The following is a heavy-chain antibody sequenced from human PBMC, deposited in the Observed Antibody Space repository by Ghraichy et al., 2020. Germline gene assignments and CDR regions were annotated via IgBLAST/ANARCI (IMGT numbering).Heavy chain of an antibody. J-gene: IGHJ4*02. CDR2: IYYSGST. D-gene: IGHD6-13*01. CDR1: GGSISSYY. Sequence: SETLSLTCTVSGGSISSYYWSWIRQPPGKGLEWIGYIYYSGSTNYNPSLKSRVTISVDTSKNQFSLKLSSVTAADTAVYYCARSIAAAQPSDYWGQGTLVTVSS. CDR3: ARSIAAAQPSDY. V-gene: IGHV4-59*01.